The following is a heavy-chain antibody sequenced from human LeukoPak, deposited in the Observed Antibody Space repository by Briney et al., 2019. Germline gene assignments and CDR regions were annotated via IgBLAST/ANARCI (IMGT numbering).Heavy chain of an antibody. D-gene: IGHD3-3*01. J-gene: IGHJ4*02. Sequence: GGSLRLSCAASGFTFSSYSMNWVRQAPGKGLEWVANIKRDGSEKYYVDSVKGRFTISRDNAKNSLYLQMNSLRAEDMAVYYCAREGPYDFWSGYSNPDYWGQGTLVTVSS. CDR2: IKRDGSEK. CDR1: GFTFSSYS. V-gene: IGHV3-7*01. CDR3: AREGPYDFWSGYSNPDY.